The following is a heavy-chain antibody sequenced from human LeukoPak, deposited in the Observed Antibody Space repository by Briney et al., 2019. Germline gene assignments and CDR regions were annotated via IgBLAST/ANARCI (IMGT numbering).Heavy chain of an antibody. CDR3: AREGTAGTNLNWFDP. D-gene: IGHD1-1*01. J-gene: IGHJ5*02. CDR1: GGSISSSSYY. V-gene: IGHV4-39*07. CDR2: IYYSGST. Sequence: PSETLSLTCTVSGGSISSSSYYWGWIRQPPGKGLEWIGSIYYSGSTYYNPPLKSRVTISVDTSKNQFSLKLSSVTAADTAVYYCAREGTAGTNLNWFDPWGQGTLVTVSS.